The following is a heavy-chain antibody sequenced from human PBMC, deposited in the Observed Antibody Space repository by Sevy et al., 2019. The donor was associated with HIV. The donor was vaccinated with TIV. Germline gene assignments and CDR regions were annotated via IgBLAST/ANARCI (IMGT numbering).Heavy chain of an antibody. D-gene: IGHD5-12*01. CDR2: IKSKTDGGTI. V-gene: IGHV3-15*01. CDR1: GFTFSSAW. CDR3: ITDPGYRGYDEEVINYYYYGMDV. Sequence: GGSLRLSCAASGFTFSSAWMSWVRLAPGKGLEWVGRIKSKTDGGTIHYAAPVKGRFTISREESKNKLYLQMNSLKTKDTAVYYCITDPGYRGYDEEVINYYYYGMDVWGQGTTVTVSS. J-gene: IGHJ6*02.